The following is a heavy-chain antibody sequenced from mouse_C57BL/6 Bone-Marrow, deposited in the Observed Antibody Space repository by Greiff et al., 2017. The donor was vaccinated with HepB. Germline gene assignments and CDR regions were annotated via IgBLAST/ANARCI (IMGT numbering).Heavy chain of an antibody. J-gene: IGHJ2*01. Sequence: VQLQQLGAELVKPGASVKSSCKASGYTFTSYWMHWVKQRPGQGLEWIGMIHPNSGSTNYNEKFKSKATLTVDNSSNTAYMKLSSLTSEGSAIYYCARRYYGSSYYFDYWGQGTTLTVSS. CDR1: GYTFTSYW. D-gene: IGHD1-1*01. CDR2: IHPNSGST. CDR3: ARRYYGSSYYFDY. V-gene: IGHV1-64*01.